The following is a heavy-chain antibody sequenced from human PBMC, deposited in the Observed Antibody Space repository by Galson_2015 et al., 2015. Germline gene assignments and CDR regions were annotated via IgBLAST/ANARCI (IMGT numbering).Heavy chain of an antibody. CDR1: GDTFSSYT. CDR2: IIPIFGIS. Sequence: SVKVSCKASGDTFSSYTISWVRQAPGQGLEWMGRIIPIFGISNYPQKFQGRVTITADKSTSTAYMELSSLRFEDTDVYYCARVGSSSWYDNAPYFDYWGQGTLVTVSS. J-gene: IGHJ4*02. CDR3: ARVGSSSWYDNAPYFDY. V-gene: IGHV1-69*02. D-gene: IGHD6-13*01.